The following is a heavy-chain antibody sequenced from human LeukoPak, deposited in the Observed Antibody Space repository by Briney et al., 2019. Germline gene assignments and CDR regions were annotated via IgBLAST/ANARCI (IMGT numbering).Heavy chain of an antibody. Sequence: PSETLSLTCAVSGGSISSGGYSWSWIRQPPGKGLEWIGYIYHSGSTYYNPSLKSRVTISVDRSKNQFSLKLSSVAAADTAVYYCARAPTDIYCSGGSCQLFDYWGQGTLVTVSS. D-gene: IGHD2-15*01. CDR3: ARAPTDIYCSGGSCQLFDY. V-gene: IGHV4-30-2*01. CDR1: GGSISSGGYS. CDR2: IYHSGST. J-gene: IGHJ4*02.